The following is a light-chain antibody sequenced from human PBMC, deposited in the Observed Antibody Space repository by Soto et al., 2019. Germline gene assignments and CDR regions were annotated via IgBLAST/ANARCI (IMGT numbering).Light chain of an antibody. CDR3: SSSAASSHLL. CDR1: SSDIGDYNY. Sequence: QSALTQPPSASGSPGQSVTISCSGTSSDIGDYNYVSWYQQYSGKPPKLIIFEVTKRPSGVPDRFSGSKSGNTASLPVSGLQKAEEAYYYCSSSAASSHLLFGGGTQLTVL. J-gene: IGLJ2*01. V-gene: IGLV2-8*01. CDR2: EVT.